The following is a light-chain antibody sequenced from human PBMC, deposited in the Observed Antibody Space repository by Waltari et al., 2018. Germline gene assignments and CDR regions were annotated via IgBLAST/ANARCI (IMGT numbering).Light chain of an antibody. J-gene: IGKJ5*01. V-gene: IGKV3-20*01. CDR3: QQYGSSPPVIT. CDR2: GAS. Sequence: EIVLTQSPGTLSLSPGERATLSCRASQSVSSSSLAWYQQTPGQAPRLLVYGASSRTTGIPDRFSGSGSGTDLTLTISRLEPEDFAVYYCQQYGSSPPVITFGQGTRLEI. CDR1: QSVSSSS.